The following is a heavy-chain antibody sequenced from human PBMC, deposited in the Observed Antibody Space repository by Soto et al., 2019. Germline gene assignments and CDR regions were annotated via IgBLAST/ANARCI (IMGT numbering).Heavy chain of an antibody. CDR1: GFTFSNAW. J-gene: IGHJ4*02. V-gene: IGHV3-15*07. Sequence: GGSLRLSCAASGFTFSNAWMNWVRQAPGKGLEWVGRIKSKTDGGTTDYAAPVKGRFTISRDDSKNTLYLQMNSLKTEDTAVYYCTTEINDAYYYDSSGYYYGYWGQGTLVTVSS. CDR3: TTEINDAYYYDSSGYYYGY. CDR2: IKSKTDGGTT. D-gene: IGHD3-22*01.